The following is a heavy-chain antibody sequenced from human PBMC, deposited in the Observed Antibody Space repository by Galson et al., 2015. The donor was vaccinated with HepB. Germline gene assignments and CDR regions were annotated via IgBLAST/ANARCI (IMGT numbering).Heavy chain of an antibody. CDR2: ISYDGSNK. D-gene: IGHD3-9*01. CDR3: AKVGGGNDILTGYYPYYYYGMDV. CDR1: GFTFSSYG. J-gene: IGHJ6*02. V-gene: IGHV3-30*18. Sequence: SLRLSCAASGFTFSSYGMHWVRQAPGKGLEWVAVISYDGSNKYYADSVKGRFTISRDNSKNTLYLQMNSLRAEDTAVYYCAKVGGGNDILTGYYPYYYYGMDVWGQGTTVTVSS.